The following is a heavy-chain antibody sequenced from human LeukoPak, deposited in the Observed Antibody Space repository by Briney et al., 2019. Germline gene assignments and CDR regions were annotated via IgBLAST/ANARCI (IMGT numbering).Heavy chain of an antibody. CDR3: VREFDY. J-gene: IGHJ4*02. Sequence: KPSEPLSLTCTFSGDSITTYYWSWIRQPPGKGLEWIGYIYYTGSTNYNPSLKSRVTISGDTSKNQFSLKLSSVTAADTAVYYCVREFDYWGQGTLVTVSS. CDR2: IYYTGST. V-gene: IGHV4-59*01. CDR1: GDSITTYY.